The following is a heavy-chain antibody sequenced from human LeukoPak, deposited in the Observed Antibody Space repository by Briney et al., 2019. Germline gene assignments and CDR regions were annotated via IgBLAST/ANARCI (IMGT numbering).Heavy chain of an antibody. CDR1: GFTSGSYW. Sequence: PGGSLRLSCAASGFTSGSYWMSWVRQAPGKGLGWVANIKQDGGENYYVDSVKGRFTISRDNAKNSLCLQMNCLRAEDTAVYYCAWWAHSTVDHYFDYWGQGTMVTVSS. CDR2: IKQDGGEN. J-gene: IGHJ4*02. CDR3: AWWAHSTVDHYFDY. D-gene: IGHD4-17*01. V-gene: IGHV3-7*04.